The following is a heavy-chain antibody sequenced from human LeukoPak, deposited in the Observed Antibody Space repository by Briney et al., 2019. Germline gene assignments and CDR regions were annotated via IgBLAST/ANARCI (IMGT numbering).Heavy chain of an antibody. D-gene: IGHD3-16*01. Sequence: GGSLRLSCAASGFTFTNYDMSWVRQAPGKGLEWVSTISDSGHSTSYADSVRGRFTISRDNSKNTLYLQMNSLRAEDTALYYCATGEFYFDFWGQGTLVTVSS. J-gene: IGHJ4*02. CDR2: ISDSGHST. CDR1: GFTFTNYD. CDR3: ATGEFYFDF. V-gene: IGHV3-23*01.